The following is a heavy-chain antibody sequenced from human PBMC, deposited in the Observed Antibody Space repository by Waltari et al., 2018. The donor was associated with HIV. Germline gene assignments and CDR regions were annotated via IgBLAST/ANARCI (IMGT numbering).Heavy chain of an antibody. D-gene: IGHD2-8*01. J-gene: IGHJ4*02. V-gene: IGHV1-69*02. CDR2: MVQTSDKP. CDR1: GGMFLSYS. Sequence: QVQLVQSGAEVRRPGSSVKVSCKASGGMFLSYSINWVRQAPGQGLEWMGRMVQTSDKPNYAPKFQGRVTITADKATSTAYMELNSLRSGDTAVYYCATAREIMGVDFDYWGQGTLVSVSS. CDR3: ATAREIMGVDFDY.